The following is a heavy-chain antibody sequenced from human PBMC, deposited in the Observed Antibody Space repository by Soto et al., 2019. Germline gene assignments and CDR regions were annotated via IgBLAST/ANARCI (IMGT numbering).Heavy chain of an antibody. J-gene: IGHJ6*02. CDR1: GYTFTSYG. Sequence: QVQLVQSGAEVKKPGASVKVSCKASGYTFTSYGISWVRQAPGQGLEWMGWISAYNGNTNYAQKIQGRVTLTTDTSTSTAYMELRSLRSDDTAVYYCAREYNWNDEGYYYYGMDVWGQGTTVTVSS. V-gene: IGHV1-18*01. D-gene: IGHD1-1*01. CDR2: ISAYNGNT. CDR3: AREYNWNDEGYYYYGMDV.